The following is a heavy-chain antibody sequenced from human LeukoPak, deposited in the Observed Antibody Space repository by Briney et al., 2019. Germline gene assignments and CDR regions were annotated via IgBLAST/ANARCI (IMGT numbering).Heavy chain of an antibody. D-gene: IGHD6-19*01. Sequence: GPLRLSCAASGFTLSSYAMSWVSQAPGKGLEWVSALSGSAGSAYYADSVKGRFTVSRDNSKNTLYLQMTSLRAEDTAVYYCAKPGYSSGWYDFDYWGQETLVTVSS. V-gene: IGHV3-23*01. CDR1: GFTLSSYA. J-gene: IGHJ4*02. CDR2: LSGSAGSA. CDR3: AKPGYSSGWYDFDY.